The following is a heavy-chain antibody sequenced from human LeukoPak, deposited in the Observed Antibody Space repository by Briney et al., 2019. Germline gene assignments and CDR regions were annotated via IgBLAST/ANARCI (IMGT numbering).Heavy chain of an antibody. CDR1: GYTFTGYY. D-gene: IGHD3-10*01. V-gene: IGHV1-2*02. CDR2: INPNSGGT. CDR3: ARGQVLWFGAKTPEPDFDY. Sequence: ASVKVSCKASGYTFTGYYMHWVRQAPGQGLEWMGWINPNSGGTNYAQKFQGRVTMTRDTSISTVYMELSRLRSDDTAVYYCARGQVLWFGAKTPEPDFDYWGQGTLVTVSS. J-gene: IGHJ4*02.